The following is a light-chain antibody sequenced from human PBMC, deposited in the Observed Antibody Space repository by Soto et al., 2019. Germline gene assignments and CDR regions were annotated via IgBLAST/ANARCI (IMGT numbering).Light chain of an antibody. CDR2: GAS. J-gene: IGKJ1*01. CDR3: QQRSDWPPT. Sequence: EIVMTQSPATLSVSPGESATLSCRASQSVGGDLAWYQRKPGQAPRLLIYGASSRAPGIPARLSGSGSGTDFTLTISSLEAEDFAVYYCQQRSDWPPTFGQGTKVDIK. CDR1: QSVGGD. V-gene: IGKV3-15*01.